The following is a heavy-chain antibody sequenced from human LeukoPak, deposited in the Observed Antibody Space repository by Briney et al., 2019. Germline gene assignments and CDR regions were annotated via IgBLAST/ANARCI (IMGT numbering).Heavy chain of an antibody. CDR1: GGSISSYY. CDR3: AREHQGDYFDY. V-gene: IGHV4-59*01. J-gene: IGHJ4*02. CDR2: IYYSGST. Sequence: PSETLSLTCTVSGGSISSYYWSWIRQPPGKGLGWIGYIYYSGSTNYNPSLKSRVTISVDTSKNQFSLKLSSVTAADTAVYYCAREHQGDYFDYWGQGTLVTVSS.